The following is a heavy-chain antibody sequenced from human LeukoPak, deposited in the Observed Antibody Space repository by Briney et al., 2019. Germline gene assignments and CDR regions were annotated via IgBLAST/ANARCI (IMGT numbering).Heavy chain of an antibody. D-gene: IGHD2-2*02. Sequence: GASVKVSCKASGGTFSSYAISWVRQAPGQGLEWMGGIIPIFGTANYAQKFQGRVTITADESTSTAYMELSSLRSEDTAVYYCASHYCSSTSCYKVTDYYYYMDVWGKGTTVTVSS. J-gene: IGHJ6*03. CDR3: ASHYCSSTSCYKVTDYYYYMDV. V-gene: IGHV1-69*13. CDR1: GGTFSSYA. CDR2: IIPIFGTA.